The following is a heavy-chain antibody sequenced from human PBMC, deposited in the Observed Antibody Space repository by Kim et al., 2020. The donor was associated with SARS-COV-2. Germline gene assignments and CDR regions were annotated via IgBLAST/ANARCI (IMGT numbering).Heavy chain of an antibody. D-gene: IGHD3-10*01. Sequence: YSAASVKGRFTISRDNSKNTLYLQMNSLRAEDTAVYYCARERGSGSLEDYWGQGTLVTVSS. J-gene: IGHJ4*02. V-gene: IGHV3-53*01. CDR3: ARERGSGSLEDY.